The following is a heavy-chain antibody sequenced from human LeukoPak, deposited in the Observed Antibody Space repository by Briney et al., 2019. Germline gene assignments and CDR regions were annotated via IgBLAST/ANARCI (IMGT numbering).Heavy chain of an antibody. D-gene: IGHD5-24*01. J-gene: IGHJ4*02. CDR1: GFSLSTSGVG. Sequence: ESGPTLVKSTQTLTLTCTFSGFSLSTSGVGVGWIRQPPGKALEGLAVIYWDDDKRYSPSLKSRLTITKDTSKNQVVLTMTNMDPVDTATYYCAHRTLRMATITPFDYWGQGTLVTVSS. CDR2: IYWDDDK. V-gene: IGHV2-5*02. CDR3: AHRTLRMATITPFDY.